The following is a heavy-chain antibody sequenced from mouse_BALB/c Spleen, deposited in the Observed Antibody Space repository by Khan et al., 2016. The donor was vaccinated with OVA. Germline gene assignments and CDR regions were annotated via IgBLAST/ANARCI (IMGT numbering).Heavy chain of an antibody. J-gene: IGHJ4*01. Sequence: QVQLKESGPGLVAPSQSLSITCTVSGFSLTGYGVNWVRQPPGKGLEWLGMIWGEGSTDYNSALKSRLSISKDNSKSQVFLKMYSLQTDDTARDYCAIAYYGKYRAAMDYWGQGTSVTVSS. CDR3: AIAYYGKYRAAMDY. CDR2: IWGEGST. V-gene: IGHV2-6-7*01. CDR1: GFSLTGYG. D-gene: IGHD2-10*01.